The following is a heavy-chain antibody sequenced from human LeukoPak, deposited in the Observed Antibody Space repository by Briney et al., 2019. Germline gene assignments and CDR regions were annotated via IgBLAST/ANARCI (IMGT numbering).Heavy chain of an antibody. CDR2: IYSGGTT. V-gene: IGHV3-53*01. D-gene: IGHD3-22*01. J-gene: IGHJ3*02. CDR1: GFTVSNNY. Sequence: GGSLRLSCAASGFTVSNNYLHWVRQAPGEGLEWVSVIYSGGTTYYANSVKGRFTISRDSSKNTMYLQMNSLRAEDTAVYYCATYYGANHGAFDIWGQGTMVTVSS. CDR3: ATYYGANHGAFDI.